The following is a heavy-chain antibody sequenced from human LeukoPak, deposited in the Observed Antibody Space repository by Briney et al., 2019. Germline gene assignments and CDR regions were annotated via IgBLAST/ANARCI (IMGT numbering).Heavy chain of an antibody. Sequence: ASVKVSCKASGYTFTSYGISWVRQAPGQGLEWMGWISAYNGNTNYAQKLQGRVTMTTDTSTNTAYMELRSLRSDDTAVYYCAKIDYSTSADYWGQGTLVTVSS. V-gene: IGHV1-18*01. J-gene: IGHJ4*02. CDR3: AKIDYSTSADY. D-gene: IGHD6-13*01. CDR1: GYTFTSYG. CDR2: ISAYNGNT.